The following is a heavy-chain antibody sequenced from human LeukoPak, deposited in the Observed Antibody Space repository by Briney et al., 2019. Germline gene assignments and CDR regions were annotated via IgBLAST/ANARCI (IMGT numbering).Heavy chain of an antibody. CDR3: ATGPRIAAAFDY. Sequence: ASVKVSCKASGYTFTSYAMHWVRQAPGQRLEWMGWINAGNGNTKYSQKFQGRVTITRDTSASTAYMELSSLRSEDTAVYYCATGPRIAAAFDYWGQGTLVTVSS. J-gene: IGHJ4*02. V-gene: IGHV1-3*01. CDR2: INAGNGNT. CDR1: GYTFTSYA. D-gene: IGHD6-13*01.